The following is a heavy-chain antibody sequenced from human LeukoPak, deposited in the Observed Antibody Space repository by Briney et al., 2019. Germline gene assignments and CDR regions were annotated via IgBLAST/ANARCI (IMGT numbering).Heavy chain of an antibody. CDR2: ISAHNGNT. J-gene: IGHJ4*02. Sequence: ASVKVSCKASGYTFTSYGISWVRQAPGQGLEWIGWISAHNGNTNYAQKLQGRVTMTTDTSTSTAYMELRSLRSDDTAVYYCARGYCSSTSCPTNLLLFDYWGQGTLVTVSS. CDR1: GYTFTSYG. D-gene: IGHD2-2*01. CDR3: ARGYCSSTSCPTNLLLFDY. V-gene: IGHV1-18*01.